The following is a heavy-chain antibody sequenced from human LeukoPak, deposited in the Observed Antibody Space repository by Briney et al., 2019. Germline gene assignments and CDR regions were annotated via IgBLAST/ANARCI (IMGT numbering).Heavy chain of an antibody. CDR3: ARDTYCSGGSCYSGY. D-gene: IGHD2-15*01. Sequence: ASVKVSCKASGYTFTGYYMHWVRQAPGQGLEWMGWINPNSGGTNYAQKFQGRVTMTRGTSISTAYMELSRLRSDDTAVYYCARDTYCSGGSCYSGYWGQGTLVTVSS. CDR1: GYTFTGYY. V-gene: IGHV1-2*02. J-gene: IGHJ4*02. CDR2: INPNSGGT.